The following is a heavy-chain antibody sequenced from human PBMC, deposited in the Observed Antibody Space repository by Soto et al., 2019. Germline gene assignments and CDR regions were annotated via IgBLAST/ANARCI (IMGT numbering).Heavy chain of an antibody. Sequence: QVQLVESGGGVVQPGRSLRLSCAASGFTFSSYGMHWVRQAPGTGLEGVAVISYDGSNKYYADSVKGRFTISRDNSKNTLYLQMHSLRAEDTAGYYCAKGSTAMTYFDYWGQGTLVTVSS. CDR2: ISYDGSNK. J-gene: IGHJ4*02. CDR3: AKGSTAMTYFDY. V-gene: IGHV3-30*18. CDR1: GFTFSSYG. D-gene: IGHD5-18*01.